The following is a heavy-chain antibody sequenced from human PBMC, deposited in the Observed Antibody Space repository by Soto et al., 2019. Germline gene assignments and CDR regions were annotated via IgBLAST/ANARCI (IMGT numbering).Heavy chain of an antibody. V-gene: IGHV6-1*01. J-gene: IGHJ6*02. CDR1: GDSVSSNSAA. Sequence: SQTLSLTCSISGDSVSSNSAAWNWIRQSPSRGLECLGSTYYRSKWYNYYAVSLKSRITINPDTSKNQFSLQLNSVTPEDTAVYYCASGVTITGTSYGMYXWGQGTTVTVS. CDR3: ASGVTITGTSYGMYX. D-gene: IGHD1-20*01. CDR2: TYYRSKWYN.